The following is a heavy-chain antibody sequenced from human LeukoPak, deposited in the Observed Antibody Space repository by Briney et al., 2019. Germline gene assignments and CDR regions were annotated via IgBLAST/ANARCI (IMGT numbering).Heavy chain of an antibody. CDR1: GGSISFISSSTYY. V-gene: IGHV4-39*01. Sequence: SSETLSLTCTVSGGSISFISSSTYYWDWIRQAPGKGLEWIGSLYYGESSHYNPSLKSRATLSVDTSNNQFSLKLTSVTAADAAVYFCARQLPTAAADTRGYFDYWGQGTVVTVSS. D-gene: IGHD6-25*01. CDR2: LYYGESS. J-gene: IGHJ4*02. CDR3: ARQLPTAAADTRGYFDY.